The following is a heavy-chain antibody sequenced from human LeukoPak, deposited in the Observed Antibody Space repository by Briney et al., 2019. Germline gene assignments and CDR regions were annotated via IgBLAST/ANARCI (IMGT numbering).Heavy chain of an antibody. J-gene: IGHJ3*02. CDR2: ISGSGGST. CDR3: ARDPRYCSGGSCYNPLIIGDAFDI. CDR1: GFTFSSYA. D-gene: IGHD2-15*01. Sequence: GGSLRLSCAASGFTFSSYAMSWVRQAPGKGLEWVSAISGSGGSTYYADSVKGRFTISRDNSKNTLYLQMNSLRAEDTAVYYCARDPRYCSGGSCYNPLIIGDAFDIWGQGTMVTVSS. V-gene: IGHV3-23*01.